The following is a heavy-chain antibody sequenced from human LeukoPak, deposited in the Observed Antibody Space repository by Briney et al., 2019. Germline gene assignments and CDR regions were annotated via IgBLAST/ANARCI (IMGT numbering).Heavy chain of an antibody. CDR1: GFTFSSYW. CDR3: ARDPCVVVTAIDFDY. J-gene: IGHJ4*02. CDR2: IKQDGSEK. Sequence: GGSLRLSCAASGFTFSSYWMSWVRQAPGKGLEWVANIKQDGSEKYYVDSVKGRFTISRDNAKNSLYLQMNSLRAEDTAVYYCARDPCVVVTAIDFDYWGQGTLVTVSS. D-gene: IGHD2-21*02. V-gene: IGHV3-7*01.